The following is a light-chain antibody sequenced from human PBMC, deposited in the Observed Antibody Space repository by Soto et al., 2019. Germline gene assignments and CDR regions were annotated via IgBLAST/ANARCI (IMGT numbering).Light chain of an antibody. J-gene: IGKJ1*01. CDR1: LSVGSS. CDR2: AAS. V-gene: IGKV3-15*01. CDR3: QQYNNWRT. Sequence: EIVMTQSPATLSVSPGESATLSCRASLSVGSSLAWFQQKPGQAPRLIIHAASTRATGIPARFSGSGFGTEFTLTISSLLSEDFAVYYCQQYNNWRTFGQGTKVEI.